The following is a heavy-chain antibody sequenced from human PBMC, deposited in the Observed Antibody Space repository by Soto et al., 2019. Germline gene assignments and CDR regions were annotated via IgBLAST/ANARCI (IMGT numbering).Heavy chain of an antibody. D-gene: IGHD3-22*01. V-gene: IGHV1-24*01. CDR1: GYTLTELS. J-gene: IGHJ4*02. CDR2: FDPEDGET. CDR3: ATDPYYYDSSGYYPLDY. Sequence: QVQLVQSGAEVKKPGASVKVSCKVSGYTLTELSMHSVRQAPGKGLEWMGGFDPEDGETIYAQKFQGRVTMTEDTSTDTAYMELSSLRSEDTAVYYCATDPYYYDSSGYYPLDYWGQGTLVTVSS.